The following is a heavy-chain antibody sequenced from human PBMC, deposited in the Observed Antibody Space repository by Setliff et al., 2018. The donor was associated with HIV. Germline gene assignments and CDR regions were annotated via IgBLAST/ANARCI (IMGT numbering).Heavy chain of an antibody. V-gene: IGHV4-4*08. CDR1: GGSITSYY. J-gene: IGHJ4*02. CDR3: ARNTRAGDFDY. Sequence: PSETLSLTCTVSGGSITSYYWSWIRQPPGKGLEWIGYIYTSGSTNYNPSLKSRVTISVDTSKNQFSLRLTSVTAADTAVYYCARNTRAGDFDYWGQGTLVTVS. D-gene: IGHD3-10*01. CDR2: IYTSGST.